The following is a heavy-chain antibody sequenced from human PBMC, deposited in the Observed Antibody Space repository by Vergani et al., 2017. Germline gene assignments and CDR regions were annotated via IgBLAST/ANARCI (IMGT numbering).Heavy chain of an antibody. CDR1: GFTFSNYW. D-gene: IGHD1-26*01. J-gene: IGHJ6*03. V-gene: IGHV3-74*01. CDR3: ARDGWELLDYFYYMDV. CDR2: INSDGDST. Sequence: VQLVESGGGLVQPGGSLRLSCTASGFTFSNYWMQWVRQAPGKGLMWVSRINSDGDSTSYADSVKGRFTISRDNAKNTLYLQMDSLRAEDTAVYYCARDGWELLDYFYYMDVWGEGTTVTVSS.